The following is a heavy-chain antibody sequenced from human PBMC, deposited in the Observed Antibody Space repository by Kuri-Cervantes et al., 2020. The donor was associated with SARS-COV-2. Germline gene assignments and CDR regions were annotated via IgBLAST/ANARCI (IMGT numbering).Heavy chain of an antibody. D-gene: IGHD1-26*01. CDR1: GGSFSGYQ. CDR3: ARVSWGEWELRGHDAFDI. V-gene: IGHV4-34*01. J-gene: IGHJ3*02. CDR2: INDSGAT. Sequence: GSLRLSCAVYGGSFSGYQWSWIRQTPGMGLEWIGQINDSGATKYNPSLKSRVIVSMDKSKNQFSLKLGSVTAADMAVYYCARVSWGEWELRGHDAFDIWGQGTMVTVSS.